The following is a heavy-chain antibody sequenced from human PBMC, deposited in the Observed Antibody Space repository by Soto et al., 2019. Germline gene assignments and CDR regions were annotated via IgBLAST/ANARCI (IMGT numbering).Heavy chain of an antibody. Sequence: QVQLVESGGGLVKPGGSLRLSCVASGFTFSDYSMSWIRQAPGKGLEWVAVLSYDGSETYYGDSVKGRFTISRDNAKNMLFLELTTLRADDTAVYYCARGQLVNPGYYYALDIWGQGTAVTVS. CDR3: ARGQLVNPGYYYALDI. D-gene: IGHD3-10*01. CDR2: LSYDGSET. V-gene: IGHV3-30*03. J-gene: IGHJ6*02. CDR1: GFTFSDYS.